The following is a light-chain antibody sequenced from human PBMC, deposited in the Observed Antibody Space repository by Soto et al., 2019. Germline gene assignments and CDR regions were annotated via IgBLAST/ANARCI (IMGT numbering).Light chain of an antibody. CDR2: EVS. CDR3: QLYNSF. CDR1: QSINKW. V-gene: IGKV1-5*03. J-gene: IGKJ2*01. Sequence: DIQMTQSPSTLFVSVGDTVTITCRASQSINKWLAWYQQKPGKAPKLLIYEVSTLESGVPSRFSGSASGTEFTLTISSLQPDDSATYYCQLYNSFFGQGTKLEIK.